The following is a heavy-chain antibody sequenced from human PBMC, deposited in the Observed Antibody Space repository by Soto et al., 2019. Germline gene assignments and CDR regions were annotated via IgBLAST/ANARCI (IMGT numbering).Heavy chain of an antibody. V-gene: IGHV1-2*04. J-gene: IGHJ6*02. CDR1: GYTFTGYY. CDR2: INPNSGGT. CDR3: ARERGSFYNWNSRDYYYYGMDV. Sequence: ASVKVSCKASGYTFTGYYMHWVRQAPGQGLEWMGWINPNSGGTNYAQKFQGWVTMTRDTSISTAYMELSRLRSDDTAVYYCARERGSFYNWNSRDYYYYGMDVWGQGTTVTVSS. D-gene: IGHD1-7*01.